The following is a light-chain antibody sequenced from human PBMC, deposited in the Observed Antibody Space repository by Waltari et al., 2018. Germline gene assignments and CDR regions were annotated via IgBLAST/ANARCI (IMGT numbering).Light chain of an antibody. J-gene: IGKJ4*01. V-gene: IGKV1-5*03. CDR2: TAS. Sequence: DIQMTQFPSTLSASVGDRVTITCRASQSISSWWDWSQQNPGKAPKLLIYTASSLESGVPSRFSGSGTGTEFTLTISSLQPDDFATYYCQQYKSYSAFGGGTKVEIK. CDR3: QQYKSYSA. CDR1: QSISSW.